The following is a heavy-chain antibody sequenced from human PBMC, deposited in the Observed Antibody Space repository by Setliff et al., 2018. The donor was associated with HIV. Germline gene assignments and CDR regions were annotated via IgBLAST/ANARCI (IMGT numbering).Heavy chain of an antibody. CDR3: ARDSLPPPQQYYDFWSGLDS. V-gene: IGHV1-46*01. CDR2: MNPSGGST. J-gene: IGHJ4*02. Sequence: ASVKVSCKASEYTFTNYYIHWVRQGPGQGLEWVGIMNPSGGSTTYAQKFQDRVTMTRDTSTDTAYMELRSLRSEDTAVYYCARDSLPPPQQYYDFWSGLDSWGQGTLVTVSS. CDR1: EYTFTNYY. D-gene: IGHD3-3*01.